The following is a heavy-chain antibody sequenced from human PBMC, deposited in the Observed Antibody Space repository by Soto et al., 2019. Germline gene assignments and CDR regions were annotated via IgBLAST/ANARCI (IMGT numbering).Heavy chain of an antibody. V-gene: IGHV3-9*01. J-gene: IGHJ4*02. CDR3: ARAPKGGTWPVYFDW. CDR2: INWNGNYI. CDR1: AFTFGDFA. D-gene: IGHD2-15*01. Sequence: VQLVESGGGLVQPGRSLRLSCTASAFTFGDFAMHWVRQVPGKGLEWVSGINWNGNYIGYADSVKGRFTVSRDNAKNSLYLQMNSLRPEDTALYFCARAPKGGTWPVYFDWWGRGTLVTVSS.